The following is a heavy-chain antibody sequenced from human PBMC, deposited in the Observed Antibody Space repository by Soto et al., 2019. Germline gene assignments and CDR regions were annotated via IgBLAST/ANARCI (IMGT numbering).Heavy chain of an antibody. D-gene: IGHD3-3*01. CDR1: GFTFSSYW. CDR3: ARVIYDFWSGYYGVSPGDY. CDR2: IKQDGSEK. Sequence: EVQLVESGGGLVQPGGSLRLSCAASGFTFSSYWMSWVRQAPGKGLEWVANIKQDGSEKYYVDSVKGRFTISRDNAKNSLYRQMNSLRAEDTAVYYCARVIYDFWSGYYGVSPGDYWGQGTLVTVSS. V-gene: IGHV3-7*01. J-gene: IGHJ4*02.